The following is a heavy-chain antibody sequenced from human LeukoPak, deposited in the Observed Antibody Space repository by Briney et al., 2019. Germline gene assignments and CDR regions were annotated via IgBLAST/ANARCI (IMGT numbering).Heavy chain of an antibody. Sequence: GGSLRLSCAASGFTFSSYSMNWVRQAPGKGLEWVSSISSSSSYIYYADSVKGRFTISRDSAKNSLYLQMNSLRAEDTAVYYCARVRREYRQIDYWGQGTLVTVSS. CDR3: ARVRREYRQIDY. D-gene: IGHD2-2*01. CDR2: ISSSSSYI. CDR1: GFTFSSYS. J-gene: IGHJ4*02. V-gene: IGHV3-21*01.